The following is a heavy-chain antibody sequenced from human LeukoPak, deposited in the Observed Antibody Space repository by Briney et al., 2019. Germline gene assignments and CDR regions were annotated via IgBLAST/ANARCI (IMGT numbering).Heavy chain of an antibody. J-gene: IGHJ4*02. CDR2: ISRSSTI. V-gene: IGHV3-48*01. CDR1: GFTFSSYS. D-gene: IGHD6-13*01. CDR3: ARDFFPIVDSTWYEIGY. Sequence: GGSLRLSCAASGFTFSSYSMNWVRQAPGKGLEWVSYISRSSTIFYADSVRGRFTISRDNSKNTLYLQMDSLRSEDTAVYYCARDFFPIVDSTWYEIGYWGQGTLVTVSS.